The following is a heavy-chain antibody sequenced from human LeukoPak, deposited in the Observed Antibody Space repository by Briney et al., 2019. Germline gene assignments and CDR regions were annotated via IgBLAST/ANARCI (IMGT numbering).Heavy chain of an antibody. CDR3: ARGPPPDFDY. CDR2: IYYSGST. V-gene: IGHV4-59*12. Sequence: SETLSLTCTVSGGAISSYYWSWIRQPPGKGLEWIGYIYYSGSTKYNPSLRSRVTLSIDTSKNQFSLKLSSVTAADTAVYYCARGPPPDFDYWGRGTLVTVSS. CDR1: GGAISSYY. J-gene: IGHJ4*02.